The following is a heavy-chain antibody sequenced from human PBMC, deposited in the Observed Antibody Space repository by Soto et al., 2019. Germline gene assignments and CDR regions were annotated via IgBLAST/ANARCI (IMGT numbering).Heavy chain of an antibody. CDR2: INPSGGST. Sequence: QVQLVQSGAEVKKPGASVKVSCKASGYTFTNYYIHWVRQAPGQGLEWMGIINPSGGSTVYTQKFQDRVTMSRDTSTSTVYRELSSLRSEDTAVYYCARDHLLLGFGELLSWGQGTLVTVSS. V-gene: IGHV1-46*01. CDR1: GYTFTNYY. CDR3: ARDHLLLGFGELLS. D-gene: IGHD3-10*01. J-gene: IGHJ4*02.